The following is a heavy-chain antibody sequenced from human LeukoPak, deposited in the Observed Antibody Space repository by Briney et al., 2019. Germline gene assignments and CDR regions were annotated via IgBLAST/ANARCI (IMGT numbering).Heavy chain of an antibody. CDR2: ISSSSSYI. V-gene: IGHV3-21*01. J-gene: IGHJ4*02. CDR1: GFTFSSYS. D-gene: IGHD5-12*01. CDR3: ARGSSGYDRTPMDY. Sequence: GGSLRLSCAASGFTFSSYSVNWVRQAPGKGLEWVSSISSSSSYIYYADSVKGRFTISRDNAKNSLYLQMNSLRAEDTAVYYCARGSSGYDRTPMDYWGQGTLATVSS.